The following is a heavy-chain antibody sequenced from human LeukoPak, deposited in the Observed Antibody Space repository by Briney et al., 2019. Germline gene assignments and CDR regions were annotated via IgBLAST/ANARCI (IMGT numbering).Heavy chain of an antibody. CDR3: AREYFSGSGSYEKWFDP. Sequence: SETLSLTCTVSGGSISTYYWSWIRQPPGKGLEWIGYVYYSGITNYNPSLKSRVTISVDTSKNQFSLKLSSVTAADTALYYCAREYFSGSGSYEKWFDPWGQGTLVTVSS. V-gene: IGHV4-59*01. D-gene: IGHD3-10*01. J-gene: IGHJ5*02. CDR1: GGSISTYY. CDR2: VYYSGIT.